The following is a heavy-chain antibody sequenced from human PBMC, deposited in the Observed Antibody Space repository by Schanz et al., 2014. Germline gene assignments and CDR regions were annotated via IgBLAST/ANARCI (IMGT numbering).Heavy chain of an antibody. V-gene: IGHV3-48*01. J-gene: IGHJ4*02. CDR2: ISSASSTI. CDR1: GFGFSSYS. CDR3: ARDGEAAAGCDY. Sequence: EVQLVESGGGLVQPGGSLRLSCAASGFGFSSYSMNWVRQAPGKGLEWVSYISSASSTINYADSVKGRFTISSDNSKSTLYLQMSSLRAEDTAVYYCARDGEAAAGCDYWGQGALVTVSS. D-gene: IGHD6-13*01.